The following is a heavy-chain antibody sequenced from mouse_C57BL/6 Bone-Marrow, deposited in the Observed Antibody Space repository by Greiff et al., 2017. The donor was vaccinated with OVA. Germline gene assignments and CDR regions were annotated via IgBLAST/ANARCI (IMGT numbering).Heavy chain of an antibody. CDR2: IDPSDSYT. CDR1: GYTFTSYW. CDR3: TKVYGSNSGCAMDY. J-gene: IGHJ4*01. Sequence: QVQLQQSGAELVRPGTSVKLSCKASGYTFTSYWMHWVKQRPGQGLEWIGVIDPSDSYTNYNQKFKGKATLTVDTSSSTAYMQLSSLTSEDSAVYYWTKVYGSNSGCAMDYWGQGTSVTVSS. D-gene: IGHD1-1*01. V-gene: IGHV1-59*01.